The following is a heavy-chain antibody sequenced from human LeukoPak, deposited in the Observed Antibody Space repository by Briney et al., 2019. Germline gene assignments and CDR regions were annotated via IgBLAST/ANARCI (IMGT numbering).Heavy chain of an antibody. Sequence: ASVKVSCKASGGTFSSYAISWVRQAPGQGLEWMGWISAYNGNTNYAQKLQGRVTMTTDTSTSTAYMELRSLRSDDTAVYYCASSIGVPAAFDYWGQGTLVTVSS. D-gene: IGHD2-2*01. V-gene: IGHV1-18*01. CDR2: ISAYNGNT. CDR3: ASSIGVPAAFDY. CDR1: GGTFSSYA. J-gene: IGHJ4*02.